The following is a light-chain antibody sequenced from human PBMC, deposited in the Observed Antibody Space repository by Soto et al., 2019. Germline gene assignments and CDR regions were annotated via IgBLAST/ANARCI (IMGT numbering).Light chain of an antibody. Sequence: QAVVTQPRSVSGSLGQSVTISCTGTSSDVGAYNYVSWYQQHPGKAPKLMIYDVTKRPSGVPVRFSGSKSGNTASLTISGLQAEDEADYYCCSYAGSYTYVVFGGGTKLTVL. CDR1: SSDVGAYNY. J-gene: IGLJ2*01. V-gene: IGLV2-11*01. CDR3: CSYAGSYTYVV. CDR2: DVT.